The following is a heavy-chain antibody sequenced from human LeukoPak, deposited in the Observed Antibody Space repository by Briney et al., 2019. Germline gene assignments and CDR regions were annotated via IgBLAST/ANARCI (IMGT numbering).Heavy chain of an antibody. V-gene: IGHV5-51*01. CDR1: GYSFTSYW. J-gene: IGHJ4*02. Sequence: GESLKISCKGSGYSFTSYWISWVRQMPGKGLEWMGIIYPGDSDTRYSPSFQGQVTISADKSISTAYLQWSSLKASDTAMYYCARSSPHCSSTSCPFDYWGQGTLVTVSS. CDR3: ARSSPHCSSTSCPFDY. CDR2: IYPGDSDT. D-gene: IGHD2-2*01.